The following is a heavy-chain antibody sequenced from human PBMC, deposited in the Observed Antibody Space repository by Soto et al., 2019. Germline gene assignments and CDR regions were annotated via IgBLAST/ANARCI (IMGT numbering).Heavy chain of an antibody. CDR2: IFPGSGGT. D-gene: IGHD1-26*01. Sequence: ASVKVSCKASGYTFTTYFLHWVRQAPGQGLEWLGWIFPGSGGTNYAQKFQGRVTISLDTSKNQFSLRLTSVTAADTAIYYCARQLPVGATSWFDPWGQGTLVTVSS. CDR1: GYTFTTYF. V-gene: IGHV1-2*02. J-gene: IGHJ5*02. CDR3: ARQLPVGATSWFDP.